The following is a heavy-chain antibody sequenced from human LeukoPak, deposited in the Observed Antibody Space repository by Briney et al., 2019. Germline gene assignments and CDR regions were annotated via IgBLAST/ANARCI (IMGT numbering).Heavy chain of an antibody. J-gene: IGHJ3*02. V-gene: IGHV4-34*01. CDR2: INHSGST. CDR3: ARRMIVVPYSYYDAFDI. D-gene: IGHD3-22*01. Sequence: SETLSLTCAVYGGSFSGYYWSWIRQPPGKGLEWIGEINHSGSTNYNPSLKSRVTISVDTSKNQFSLKLSSVTAADTAVYHCARRMIVVPYSYYDAFDIWGQGTMVTVSS. CDR1: GGSFSGYY.